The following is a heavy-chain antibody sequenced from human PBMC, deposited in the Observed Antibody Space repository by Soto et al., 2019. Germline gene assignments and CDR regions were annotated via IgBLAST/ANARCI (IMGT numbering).Heavy chain of an antibody. CDR3: ARYSGTYLFDY. CDR1: GASISSGDYF. CDR2: IYYSGST. D-gene: IGHD1-26*01. V-gene: IGHV4-30-4*01. Sequence: QVQLQESGPGLVKPSQTLSLTCTVSGASISSGDYFWSWIRQPPGKGLEWIGYIYYSGSTYYNPSLKRXXTXSXXTSKNHFPLKLSSVTAADTAVYYCARYSGTYLFDYWGQGTLVTVSS. J-gene: IGHJ4*02.